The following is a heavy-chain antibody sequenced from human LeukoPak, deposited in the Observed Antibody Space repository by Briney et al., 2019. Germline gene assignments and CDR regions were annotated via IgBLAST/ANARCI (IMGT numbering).Heavy chain of an antibody. CDR1: GFSFSRYA. CDR3: AKYPVEGTLVRGIIMTFDY. J-gene: IGHJ4*02. Sequence: GGSLRLSCAASGFSFSRYAMSWVREATGKGLEWASTISGFGGRTYYADSVKGRFNISRDNSKNTLYLQMNGLRAEDTAVYYCAKYPVEGTLVRGIIMTFDYWGQGVLVTVSS. CDR2: ISGFGGRT. D-gene: IGHD3-10*01. V-gene: IGHV3-23*01.